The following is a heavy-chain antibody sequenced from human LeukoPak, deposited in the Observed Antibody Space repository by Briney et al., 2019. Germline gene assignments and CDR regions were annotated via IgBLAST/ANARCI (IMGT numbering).Heavy chain of an antibody. CDR2: IYHSGST. D-gene: IGHD3-10*01. V-gene: IGHV4-34*01. CDR3: ARDQDYYGSGSYGPDH. Sequence: SETLSLTCAVYGGSFSAYYWSWIRQSPGKGLEWIGSIYHSGSTFYNPSLKSRVTISVDTSKNQFSLKLSSVTAADTAIYYCARDQDYYGSGSYGPDHWGQGTQVTVSS. J-gene: IGHJ4*02. CDR1: GGSFSAYY.